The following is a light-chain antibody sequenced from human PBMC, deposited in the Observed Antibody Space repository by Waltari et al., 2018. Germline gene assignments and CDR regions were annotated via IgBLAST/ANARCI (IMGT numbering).Light chain of an antibody. V-gene: IGKV3-11*01. CDR1: QSVSGY. Sequence: EIVLTQSPATLSLSPGERATLSCRASQSVSGYLAWYQQKPVQAPRLLIYDASNRATGIPARFIGIGSGTDFTLTISSLEPEDSAVYYCQQRIVWPRTFGQGTKVEIK. CDR2: DAS. CDR3: QQRIVWPRT. J-gene: IGKJ1*01.